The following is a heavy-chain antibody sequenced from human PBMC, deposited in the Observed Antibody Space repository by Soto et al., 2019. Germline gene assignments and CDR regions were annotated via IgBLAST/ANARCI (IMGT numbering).Heavy chain of an antibody. V-gene: IGHV5-10-1*01. D-gene: IGHD1-26*01. CDR2: IDPSDSYT. CDR1: GYNFPYFW. J-gene: IGHJ6*02. CDR3: AREYDTGSGFYYYYYSLDV. Sequence: GESLKISCEGSGYNFPYFWITWVRQMPGKGLEWMGTIDPSDSYTDYSPSFQGHVSLSADKSSSTAYLQWSSLKASDTAMYYCAREYDTGSGFYYYYYSLDVWGQGTTVTVSS.